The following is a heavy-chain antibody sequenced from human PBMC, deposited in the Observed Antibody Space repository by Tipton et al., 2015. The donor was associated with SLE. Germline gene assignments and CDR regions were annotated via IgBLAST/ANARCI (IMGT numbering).Heavy chain of an antibody. CDR2: IYYSGST. J-gene: IGHJ4*02. V-gene: IGHV4-39*07. CDR3: ARATYYYDSSGYTFDY. Sequence: LRLSCTVSGGSISSSSYYWGWIRQPPGKGLEWIGSIYYSGSTYYNPSLKSRVTISVDTSKNQFSLKLSSVTAADTAVYYRARATYYYDSSGYTFDYWGQGTLVTVSS. D-gene: IGHD3-22*01. CDR1: GGSISSSSYY.